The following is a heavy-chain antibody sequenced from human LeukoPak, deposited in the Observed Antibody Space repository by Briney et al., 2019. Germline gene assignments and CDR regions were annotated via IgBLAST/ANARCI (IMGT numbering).Heavy chain of an antibody. CDR1: GGSFSGYY. J-gene: IGHJ4*02. CDR3: ASRGVGARFDC. V-gene: IGHV4-34*01. CDR2: INHSGST. D-gene: IGHD1-26*01. Sequence: SETLSLTCAVYGGSFSGYYWSWIRQPPGKGLEWIGEINHSGSTNYNPSLKSRVTISVDTSKNQFSLKLSSVTAADTAVYYCASRGVGARFDCWGQGTLVTVSS.